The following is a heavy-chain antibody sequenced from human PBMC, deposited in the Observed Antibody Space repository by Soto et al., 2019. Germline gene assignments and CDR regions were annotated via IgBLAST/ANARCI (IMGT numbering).Heavy chain of an antibody. CDR3: ARGLATLPVFAFDI. CDR1: GISLSTSGVG. J-gene: IGHJ3*02. Sequence: ESGPTLVNPTQTLTLTCTPSGISLSTSGVGLGWIRQTPGKALEWLALVYWNDDKHYSPSLKSRLTITKDTSKNQAILTMTNMDPVDTATYFCARGLATLPVFAFDIWGQGTVVTVSS. D-gene: IGHD1-1*01. CDR2: VYWNDDK. V-gene: IGHV2-5*01.